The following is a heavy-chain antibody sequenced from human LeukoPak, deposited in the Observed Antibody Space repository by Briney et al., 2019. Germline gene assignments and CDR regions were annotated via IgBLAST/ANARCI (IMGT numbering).Heavy chain of an antibody. D-gene: IGHD2-2*01. CDR1: GGSITSGGYS. CDR2: IYHTGTT. CDR3: ARGGGPFLPAAANWFDP. V-gene: IGHV4-30-2*01. J-gene: IGHJ5*02. Sequence: SQTLSLTCAVSGGSITSGGYSWSWIRQPPGEGLELIGYIYHTGTTHYNPSLQSRVTISVDRSKNQFSLRLNSVTAADTAVYYCARGGGPFLPAAANWFDPWGQGTLVTVSS.